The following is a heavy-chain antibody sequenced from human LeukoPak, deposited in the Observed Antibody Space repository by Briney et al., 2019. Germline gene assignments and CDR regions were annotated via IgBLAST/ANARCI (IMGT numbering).Heavy chain of an antibody. CDR1: GFIVSNTY. D-gene: IGHD3-3*02. CDR3: ASLARDY. Sequence: GGSLRLSCAVSGFIVSNTYMTWVRQAPGKGLEWVSVIHNDGSTYYADSVKGQFTVSRDNSKNMLFLRMNSLRVEDTAVYFCASLARDYWGQGTLVSVSS. J-gene: IGHJ4*02. CDR2: IHNDGST. V-gene: IGHV3-53*01.